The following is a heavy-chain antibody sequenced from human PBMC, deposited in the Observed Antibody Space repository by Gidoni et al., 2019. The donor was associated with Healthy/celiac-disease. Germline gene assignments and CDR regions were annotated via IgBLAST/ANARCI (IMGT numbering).Heavy chain of an antibody. V-gene: IGHV4-34*01. D-gene: IGHD6-6*01. CDR2: INHSGST. Sequence: QVQLQQWGAGLLKPSETLSLTCAVYGGSFSGYYWSWIRQPPGKGREWIGEINHSGSTNYNPSLKSRVTISVDTSKNQFSLKLSSVTAADTAVYYCARVISIAARRGWFDPWGQGTLVTVSS. CDR3: ARVISIAARRGWFDP. J-gene: IGHJ5*02. CDR1: GGSFSGYY.